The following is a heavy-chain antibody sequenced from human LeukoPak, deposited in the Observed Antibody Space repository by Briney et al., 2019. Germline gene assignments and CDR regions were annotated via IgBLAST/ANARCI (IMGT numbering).Heavy chain of an antibody. V-gene: IGHV3-48*03. Sequence: GGSLRLSCAASGFTFSSYEMNWVRQAPGRGLEWVSYISSSGDTIYYADSVRGRFTISRDNAKNSLYLQMNSLRAEDTAVYFCAREGTGRYYYYHYIDVWGKGTTVTISS. CDR2: ISSSGDTI. J-gene: IGHJ6*03. CDR1: GFTFSSYE. CDR3: AREGTGRYYYYHYIDV. D-gene: IGHD1-1*01.